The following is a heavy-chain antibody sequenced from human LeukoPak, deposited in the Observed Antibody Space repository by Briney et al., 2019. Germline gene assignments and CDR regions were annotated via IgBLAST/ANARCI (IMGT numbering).Heavy chain of an antibody. CDR3: ANEEVPNDY. V-gene: IGHV3-23*01. CDR2: ISISGDMT. D-gene: IGHD4/OR15-4a*01. CDR1: GFTFSSHA. Sequence: GGSLRLSCAVSGFTFSSHAMSWVRQAPGKGLEWDSGISISGDMTYYADSVEGRFTISRDNSKNTVHLQMNNVRVEDTAVYFCANEEVPNDYWGQGTLVTVSS. J-gene: IGHJ4*02.